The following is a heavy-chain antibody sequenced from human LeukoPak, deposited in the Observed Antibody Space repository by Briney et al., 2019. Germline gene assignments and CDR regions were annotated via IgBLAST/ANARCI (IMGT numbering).Heavy chain of an antibody. J-gene: IGHJ3*02. CDR1: GFTFSSYS. CDR2: ISSSSSYI. Sequence: PGGSLRLSCAASGFTFSSYSMNWVRQAPGKGLEWVSSISSSSSYIYYADSVKGRFTISRDNAKNSLYLQMNSLRAEDTAVYYCARAERYGDYGAFDIWGQGTMVTVSS. V-gene: IGHV3-21*01. CDR3: ARAERYGDYGAFDI. D-gene: IGHD4-17*01.